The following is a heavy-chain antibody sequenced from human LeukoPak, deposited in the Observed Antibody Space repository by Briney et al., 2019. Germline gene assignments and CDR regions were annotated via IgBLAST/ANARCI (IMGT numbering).Heavy chain of an antibody. D-gene: IGHD6-19*01. Sequence: GGSLRLSCAASGFTFSSDAMSWVRQAPGKGLNWVSTISGSGSATYYADSAKGRLTISRDNSKNTLYLQLNSLSAEDTAVYYCAKFRPDDITVAATGYFDSWGQGTLVTVSS. CDR2: ISGSGSAT. V-gene: IGHV3-23*01. CDR3: AKFRPDDITVAATGYFDS. CDR1: GFTFSSDA. J-gene: IGHJ4*02.